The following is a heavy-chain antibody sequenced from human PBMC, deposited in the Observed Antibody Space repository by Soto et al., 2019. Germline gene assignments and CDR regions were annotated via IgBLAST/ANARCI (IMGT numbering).Heavy chain of an antibody. J-gene: IGHJ4*02. Sequence: PGGSLRLSCAASGFTFSSYGMHWVRQAPGKGLEWVAVISYDGSNKYYADSVKGRFTISRDNSKNTLYLQMNSLRAEDTAVYYCANVEGYSGSYGGIDYWCQGTLPTISS. V-gene: IGHV3-30*18. CDR2: ISYDGSNK. CDR1: GFTFSSYG. CDR3: ANVEGYSGSYGGIDY. D-gene: IGHD1-26*01.